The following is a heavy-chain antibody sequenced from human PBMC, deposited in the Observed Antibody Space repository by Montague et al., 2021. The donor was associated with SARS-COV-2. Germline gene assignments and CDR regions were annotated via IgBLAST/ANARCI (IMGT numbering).Heavy chain of an antibody. CDR3: ARDDYDILTGPFDY. J-gene: IGHJ4*02. CDR1: GFTFSSYA. D-gene: IGHD3-9*01. V-gene: IGHV3-30*04. CDR2: ISYDGSNK. Sequence: SLRLSCAASGFTFSSYAMHWVRQAPGKGLEWVAAISYDGSNKYYADSVKGRFTISRDNSKNTLYAQMNSLRAEDTAVYYCARDDYDILTGPFDYWGQGTLVTVSS.